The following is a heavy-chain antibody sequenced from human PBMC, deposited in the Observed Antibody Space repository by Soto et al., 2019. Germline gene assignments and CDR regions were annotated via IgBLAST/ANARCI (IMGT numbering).Heavy chain of an antibody. CDR1: GDSVSSNSAA. D-gene: IGHD2-21*02. CDR3: TKQKGDSRTYNGMDV. Sequence: SQALSLTCAISGDSVSSNSAAWNWIRQSPSRGLEWLGRGYYRSKWYYDSAVSVRSRITVIPDTSKNQFSLQLHSVTPEDPAVYYCTKQKGDSRTYNGMDVWGQGTTVTVSS. CDR2: GYYRSKWYY. V-gene: IGHV6-1*01. J-gene: IGHJ6*02.